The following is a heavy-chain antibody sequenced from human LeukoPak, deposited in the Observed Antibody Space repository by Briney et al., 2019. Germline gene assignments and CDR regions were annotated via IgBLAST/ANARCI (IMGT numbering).Heavy chain of an antibody. CDR1: GYTFTSYG. Sequence: ASVKVSCKASGYTFTSYGISWVRQAPGQGLEWMGWISAYNGNTNYAQKFQGRVTITADKSTSTAYMELSSLRSEDTAVYYCARVWVDTAMGHFDYWGQGTLVTVSS. D-gene: IGHD5-18*01. J-gene: IGHJ4*02. CDR2: ISAYNGNT. V-gene: IGHV1-18*01. CDR3: ARVWVDTAMGHFDY.